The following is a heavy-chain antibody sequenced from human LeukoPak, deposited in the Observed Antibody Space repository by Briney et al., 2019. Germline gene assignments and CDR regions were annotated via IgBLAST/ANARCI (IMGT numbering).Heavy chain of an antibody. CDR3: TRDRVPITVPGTWFDP. CDR2: IYYNGDT. CDR1: GGSVSNSLYY. Sequence: SETLSLTCTVSGGSVSNSLYYWSWIRQPPGKGLEWIGYIYYNGDTNYNPSLKSRVIISIDTSSNQFSLRLNSMTAADTAVYYCTRDRVPITVPGTWFDPWGQGTLVTVSS. V-gene: IGHV4-61*01. D-gene: IGHD6-19*01. J-gene: IGHJ5*02.